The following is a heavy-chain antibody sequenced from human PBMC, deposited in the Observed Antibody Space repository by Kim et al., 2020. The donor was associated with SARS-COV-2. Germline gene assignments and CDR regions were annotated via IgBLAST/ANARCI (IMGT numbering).Heavy chain of an antibody. D-gene: IGHD3-10*01. V-gene: IGHV1-18*01. CDR3: AGPRDYYGSGSYGY. CDR1: GYTFTSYG. CDR2: ISAYNGNT. J-gene: IGHJ4*02. Sequence: ASVKVSCKASGYTFTSYGISWVRQAPGQGLEWMGWISAYNGNTNYAQKLQGRVTMTTDTSTSTAYMELRSLRSDDTAVYYCAGPRDYYGSGSYGYWGQGTLVTVSS.